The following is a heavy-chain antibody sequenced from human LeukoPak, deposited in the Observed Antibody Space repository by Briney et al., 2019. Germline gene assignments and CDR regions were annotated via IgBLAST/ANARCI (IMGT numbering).Heavy chain of an antibody. CDR3: AKGRRITRPHYYIEV. D-gene: IGHD1-20*01. V-gene: IGHV3-30*02. Sequence: GGSLRLSCAASGFTFSDYGMHWVRQAPGKGLEWVAFIRYDASNKYYADSVKGRITISRDSSKNTLYLQMNGLRAEDTAVYYCAKGRRITRPHYYIEVWGKGTTVTVS. CDR1: GFTFSDYG. CDR2: IRYDASNK. J-gene: IGHJ6*03.